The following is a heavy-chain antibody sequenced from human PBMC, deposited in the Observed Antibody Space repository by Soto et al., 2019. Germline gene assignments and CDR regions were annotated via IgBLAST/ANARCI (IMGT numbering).Heavy chain of an antibody. CDR2: ISGDGYST. Sequence: EVQLLESGGGLVQPGGSLRLSCAASGFSFNSFAMSWVRQAPGKGLEWVSAISGDGYSTYYADSVKGRFTVSRDNSNNTHYLKMDSLRAEDPAVYYCAKSSGYYDSRARVDYWGQGSLVTVSS. CDR1: GFSFNSFA. CDR3: AKSSGYYDSRARVDY. D-gene: IGHD3-22*01. J-gene: IGHJ4*02. V-gene: IGHV3-23*01.